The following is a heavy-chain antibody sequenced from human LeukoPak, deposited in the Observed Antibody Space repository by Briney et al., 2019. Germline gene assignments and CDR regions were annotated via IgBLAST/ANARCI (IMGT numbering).Heavy chain of an antibody. D-gene: IGHD5-18*01. Sequence: GGSLRLSCAASGFTFSSYSMNWVRQAPGKGLEWVSSISSSSSFIYYADSLKGRFTISRDNAKNSLYLQMSSLRAEDTAVYYCARALSGYSFGYLDWGQGTRVTVSS. CDR3: ARALSGYSFGYLD. V-gene: IGHV3-21*01. CDR2: ISSSSSFI. J-gene: IGHJ4*02. CDR1: GFTFSSYS.